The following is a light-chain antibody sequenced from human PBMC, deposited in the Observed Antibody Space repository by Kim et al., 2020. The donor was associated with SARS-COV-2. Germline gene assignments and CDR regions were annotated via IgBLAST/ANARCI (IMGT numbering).Light chain of an antibody. CDR2: AAS. Sequence: SASVEDRVTITGRASQGSSNCLAWYQQRPGKDPKLLIYAASALQSGGPSRFSGSGSRTDFTLPISRLRPEDIATYYCQKYDGAPWTFGHGTKLEI. CDR1: QGSSNC. CDR3: QKYDGAPWT. J-gene: IGKJ2*01. V-gene: IGKV1-27*01.